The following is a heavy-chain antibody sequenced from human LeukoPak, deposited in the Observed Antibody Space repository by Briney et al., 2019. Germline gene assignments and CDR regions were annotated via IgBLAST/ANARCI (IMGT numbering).Heavy chain of an antibody. CDR1: GFTSSSYA. V-gene: IGHV3-23*01. CDR3: AKMYYDSSGHFDY. CDR2: SSGSGGST. J-gene: IGHJ4*02. D-gene: IGHD3-22*01. Sequence: GGSLRLSCAASGFTSSSYAMSWVRQAPGKGLEWVSASSGSGGSTYNADSVKGRFTISRDNSKNTLYLQMNSLRAEDTAVYYCAKMYYDSSGHFDYWGQGTLVTVSS.